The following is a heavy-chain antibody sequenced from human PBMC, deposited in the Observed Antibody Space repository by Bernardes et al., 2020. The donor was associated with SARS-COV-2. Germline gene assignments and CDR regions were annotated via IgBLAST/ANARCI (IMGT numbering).Heavy chain of an antibody. V-gene: IGHV3-48*01. D-gene: IGHD3-3*01. CDR3: ARDTDYDFWSGYRKTLDY. CDR1: GFTFSSYS. Sequence: GGSLRLSCAASGFTFSSYSMNWVRQAPGKGLEWGSYISSSSSTIYYADSVKGRFTISRDNAKNSLYLQMNSLRAEDTAVYYCARDTDYDFWSGYRKTLDYWGQGTLVTVAS. J-gene: IGHJ4*02. CDR2: ISSSSSTI.